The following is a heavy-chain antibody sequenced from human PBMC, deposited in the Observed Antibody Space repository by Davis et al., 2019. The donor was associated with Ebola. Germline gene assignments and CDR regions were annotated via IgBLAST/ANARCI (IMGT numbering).Heavy chain of an antibody. CDR3: ARAPLVVVVATRILYYGMDV. CDR1: GGSISSGNYY. V-gene: IGHV4-31*03. J-gene: IGHJ6*04. D-gene: IGHD2-15*01. Sequence: MPSETLSLTCTVSGGSISSGNYYWSWIRQHPGKGLEWIGYIYYSGSTDYNPSLKSRVTISVDTSKNQFSLKVNSVTAADTAVYYCARAPLVVVVATRILYYGMDVWGKGTTVTVSS. CDR2: IYYSGST.